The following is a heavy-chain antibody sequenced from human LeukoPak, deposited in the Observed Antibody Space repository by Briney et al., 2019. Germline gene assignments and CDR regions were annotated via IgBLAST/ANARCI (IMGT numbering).Heavy chain of an antibody. V-gene: IGHV1-46*01. Sequence: GASVKVSCKASGYSFTSYCMHWVRQAPGQGLEWMGIINPSDGGTTYAQKFQGRVTMTRDTSTSTAYMELRSLRSDDTAVYYCARDRSYSSQWLDFGVLAGFDPWGQGTLVTVSS. CDR2: INPSDGGT. CDR1: GYSFTSYC. D-gene: IGHD6-19*01. J-gene: IGHJ5*02. CDR3: ARDRSYSSQWLDFGVLAGFDP.